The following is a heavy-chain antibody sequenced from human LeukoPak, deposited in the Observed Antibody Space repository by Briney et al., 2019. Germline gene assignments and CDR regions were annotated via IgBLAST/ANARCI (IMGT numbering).Heavy chain of an antibody. CDR1: GFTFSSYG. Sequence: GGSLRLSCAASGFTFSSYGMHWVRQAPGKGLEWVAVIWYGGSNKYYADSVKGRFTISRDNSKNTLYLQMNSLRAEDTAVYYCAKSRDTAMAPGDYWGQGTLVTVSS. D-gene: IGHD5-18*01. V-gene: IGHV3-30*02. CDR3: AKSRDTAMAPGDY. J-gene: IGHJ4*02. CDR2: IWYGGSNK.